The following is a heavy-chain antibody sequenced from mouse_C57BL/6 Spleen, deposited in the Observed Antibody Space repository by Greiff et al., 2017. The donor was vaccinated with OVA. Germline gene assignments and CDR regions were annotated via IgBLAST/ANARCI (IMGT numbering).Heavy chain of an antibody. CDR3: AREVTTRGFDY. V-gene: IGHV3-6*01. J-gene: IGHJ2*01. D-gene: IGHD2-2*01. Sequence: ESGPGLVKPSQSLSLTCSVTGYSITSGYYWNWIRQFPGNKLEWMGYISYDGSNNYNPSLKNRISITRDTSKNQFFLKLNSVTTEDTATYYCAREVTTRGFDYWGQGTTLTVSS. CDR2: ISYDGSN. CDR1: GYSITSGYY.